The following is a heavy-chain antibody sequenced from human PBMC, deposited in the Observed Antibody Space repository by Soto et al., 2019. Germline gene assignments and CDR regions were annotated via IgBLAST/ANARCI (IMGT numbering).Heavy chain of an antibody. D-gene: IGHD6-19*01. CDR1: GGSISSYY. V-gene: IGHV4-59*08. CDR3: ARHGYSSGWYRQPPDY. J-gene: IGHJ4*02. CDR2: IYYSGST. Sequence: SETLSLTCTVSGGSISSYYWSWIRQPPGKGLEWIGYIYYSGSTNYNPSLKSRVTISVDTSKNQFSLKLSSVTAADTAVYYCARHGYSSGWYRQPPDYWGQGTLVTVSS.